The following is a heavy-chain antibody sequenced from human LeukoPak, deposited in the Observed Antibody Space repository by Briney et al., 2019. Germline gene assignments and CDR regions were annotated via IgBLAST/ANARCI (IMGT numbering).Heavy chain of an antibody. CDR1: GFTFSSYA. D-gene: IGHD6-19*01. CDR3: AKWKTYSSGWFDY. CDR2: ISGSGGST. V-gene: IGHV3-23*01. J-gene: IGHJ4*02. Sequence: GGSLRLSCAASGFTFSSYAMSWVRQAPGKGLEWVSGISGSGGSTYYSDSVKGRFTISRDNSKNTLYLQMNSLRAEDTAVYYCAKWKTYSSGWFDYWGQGTLVTVSS.